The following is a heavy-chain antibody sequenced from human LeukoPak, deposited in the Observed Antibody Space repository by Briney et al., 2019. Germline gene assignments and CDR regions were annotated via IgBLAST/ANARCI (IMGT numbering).Heavy chain of an antibody. CDR2: INHSGST. D-gene: IGHD3-10*01. V-gene: IGHV4-34*01. CDR1: GGSFSGYC. J-gene: IGHJ4*02. Sequence: SETPSLTCAVYGGSFSGYCWSWIRQPPGKGLEWIGEINHSGSTNYNPSLKSRVTISVDTPKNQFSLKLSSVTAADTAVYYCARGSMVRGVTPVDYWGQGTLVTVSS. CDR3: ARGSMVRGVTPVDY.